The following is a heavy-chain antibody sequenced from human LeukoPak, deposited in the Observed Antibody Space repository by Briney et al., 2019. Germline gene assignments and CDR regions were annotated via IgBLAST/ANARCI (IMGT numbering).Heavy chain of an antibody. CDR3: ARVPSGSYLFDY. CDR2: INPNSGGT. V-gene: IGHV1-2*02. J-gene: IGHJ4*02. D-gene: IGHD1-26*01. CDR1: GYTFTGDY. Sequence: ASVKASSKASGYTFTGDYMHCGRQAPGQGVEGMGGINPNSGGTNYAQKFQGRVTMTRDTSSSTAYMELSRLRSDDTAVYYCARVPSGSYLFDYWGQGTLVTVSS.